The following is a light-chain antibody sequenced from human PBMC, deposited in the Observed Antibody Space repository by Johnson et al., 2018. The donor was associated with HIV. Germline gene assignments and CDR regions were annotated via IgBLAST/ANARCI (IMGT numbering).Light chain of an antibody. CDR1: SSNIGNNY. Sequence: QSVLTQPPSVSAAPGQKVTISCSGSSSNIGNNYVSWYKQLPGTAPKLLIYESNQRPSGIPDRFSGSKSGTSATLGITGLQTGDEADYYCGTWDSSLSAGIFGTGTKVTVL. CDR3: GTWDSSLSAGI. V-gene: IGLV1-51*02. J-gene: IGLJ1*01. CDR2: ESN.